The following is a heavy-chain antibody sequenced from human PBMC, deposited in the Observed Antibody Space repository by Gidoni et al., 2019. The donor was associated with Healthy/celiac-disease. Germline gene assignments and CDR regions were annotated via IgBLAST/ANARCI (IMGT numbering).Heavy chain of an antibody. J-gene: IGHJ4*02. CDR3: ARLAHSLFIDY. V-gene: IGHV4-39*01. CDR1: GGSISSSSYY. CDR2: IYYSGST. D-gene: IGHD6-13*01. Sequence: QLQLQESGPGLVKPSETLSLTCTVSGGSISSSSYYWGWIRQPPGKGLEWIGSIYYSGSTYYNPSLKSRVTISVDTSKNQFSLKLSSVTAADTAVYYCARLAHSLFIDYWGQGTLVTVSS.